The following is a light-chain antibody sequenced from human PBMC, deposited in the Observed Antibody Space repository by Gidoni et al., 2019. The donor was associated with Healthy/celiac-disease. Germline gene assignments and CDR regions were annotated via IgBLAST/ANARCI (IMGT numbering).Light chain of an antibody. V-gene: IGKV3-11*01. J-gene: IGKJ4*01. CDR1: QSVSSY. Sequence: EIVLTQSPATLSLSPGERATLSCRASQSVSSYLAWYQQKPGQALRLLIYDASNRATGIPARFSGSGSGTDFTLTISSLEPEDFAVYCCQQRSNWLTFGGGTKVEIK. CDR2: DAS. CDR3: QQRSNWLT.